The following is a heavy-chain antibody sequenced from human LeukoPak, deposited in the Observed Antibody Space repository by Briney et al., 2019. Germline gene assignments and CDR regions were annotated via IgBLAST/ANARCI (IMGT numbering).Heavy chain of an antibody. V-gene: IGHV3-30*03. CDR1: GFTFSNYG. Sequence: GGSLRLSCAASGFTFSNYGMHWVRQAPGKGLEWVAVISYDGTNKYYADSVKGRFTSSRDSSKNTLYLQMNSLRPEDTAVYYCARAHLSSASTDYMTVWGKGTTVTVSS. CDR2: ISYDGTNK. D-gene: IGHD6-6*01. J-gene: IGHJ6*03. CDR3: ARAHLSSASTDYMTV.